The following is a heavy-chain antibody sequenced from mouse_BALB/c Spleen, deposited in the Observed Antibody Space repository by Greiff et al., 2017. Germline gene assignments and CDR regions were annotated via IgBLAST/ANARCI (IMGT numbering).Heavy chain of an antibody. CDR1: GYTFSSYW. Sequence: VMLVESGAELMKPGASVKISCKATGYTFSSYWIEWVKQRPGHGLEWIGEILPGSGSTNYNEKFKGKATFTADTSSNTAYMQLSSLTSEDSAVYYCAREGRYDSDGGQGTRVTVAA. CDR2: ILPGSGST. D-gene: IGHD2-14*01. J-gene: IGHJ3*01. CDR3: AREGRYDSD. V-gene: IGHV1-9*01.